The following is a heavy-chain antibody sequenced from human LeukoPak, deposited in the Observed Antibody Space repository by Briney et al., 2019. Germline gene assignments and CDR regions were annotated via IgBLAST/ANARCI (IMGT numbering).Heavy chain of an antibody. CDR3: ARGTAVAGTYYYYYGMDV. J-gene: IGHJ6*04. D-gene: IGHD6-19*01. Sequence: ASVKVSCKASGYTFTGYYMHWVRQAPGQGLEWMGWINPNSGGTNYAQKFQGWVTMTRDTSISTGYMELSRLRSDDTAVYYYARGTAVAGTYYYYYGMDVWGKGTTVTVSS. CDR1: GYTFTGYY. CDR2: INPNSGGT. V-gene: IGHV1-2*04.